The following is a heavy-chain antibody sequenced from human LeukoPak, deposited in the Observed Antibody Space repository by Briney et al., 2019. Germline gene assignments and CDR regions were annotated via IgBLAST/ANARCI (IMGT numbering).Heavy chain of an antibody. D-gene: IGHD3-10*01. Sequence: ASVKVSCKTSGYTFTNYAMNWVQQAPGQGLEWMGWINTNTGNPTYAQGFTGRFVFSLDTSVSTAYLQISSLKAEDTAVYYCARDPSDGVFDYWGQGTLVTVSS. V-gene: IGHV7-4-1*02. CDR2: INTNTGNP. CDR1: GYTFTNYA. CDR3: ARDPSDGVFDY. J-gene: IGHJ4*02.